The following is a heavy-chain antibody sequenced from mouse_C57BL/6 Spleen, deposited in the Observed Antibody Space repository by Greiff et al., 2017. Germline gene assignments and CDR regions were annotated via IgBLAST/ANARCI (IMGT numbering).Heavy chain of an antibody. Sequence: EVQLVESGGGLVKPGGSLKLSCAASGFTFSDYGMHWVRQAPEKGLEWVAYISSGSSTIYYADTVKGRLTISRDNAKNTLFLQMTSLRSEDTAMYYCARSYGSSPYYAMDYWGQGTSVTVSS. CDR1: GFTFSDYG. V-gene: IGHV5-17*01. J-gene: IGHJ4*01. CDR3: ARSYGSSPYYAMDY. D-gene: IGHD1-1*01. CDR2: ISSGSSTI.